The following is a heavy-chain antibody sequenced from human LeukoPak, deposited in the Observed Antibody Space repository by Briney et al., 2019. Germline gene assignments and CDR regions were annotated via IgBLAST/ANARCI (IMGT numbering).Heavy chain of an antibody. CDR1: GFIFSNYW. CDR2: ISGGSDYI. CDR3: ARDLGHYYGMDV. J-gene: IGHJ6*02. V-gene: IGHV3-21*01. Sequence: GGSLRLSCATSGFIFSNYWMTWVRQAPGKGLEWVSYISGGSDYIFYTDSVKGRFTISRDNAKKSLYLQLNSLRVEDTAVYYCARDLGHYYGMDVWGQGTTVTVSS.